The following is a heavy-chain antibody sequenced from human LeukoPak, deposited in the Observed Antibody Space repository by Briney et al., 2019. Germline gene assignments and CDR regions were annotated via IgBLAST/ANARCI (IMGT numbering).Heavy chain of an antibody. CDR3: ARGPY. V-gene: IGHV4-61*02. J-gene: IGHJ4*02. CDR2: ISTSGTP. CDR1: GDSISSGDYY. Sequence: PSQTLSLTCTVSGDSISSGDYYWNWIRQPAGKRLEWIGRISTSGTPNYNPSFRGRLTISIDTSKNQFSLNQRSVTAAETGIYYCARGPYWGQGTLVTVSS.